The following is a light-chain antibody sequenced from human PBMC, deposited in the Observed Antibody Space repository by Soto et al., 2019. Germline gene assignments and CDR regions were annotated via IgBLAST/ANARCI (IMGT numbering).Light chain of an antibody. CDR2: GAS. Sequence: ELVMTQSPATLSLSPGERATLSCRASQTIDNTLAWYQRKPGQAPRLLIYGASTRATGISDRFSGSESGTEFTLTISSLHSEDFAVYYCQQYNNWPPWTFGQGTKVDIK. V-gene: IGKV3-15*01. J-gene: IGKJ1*01. CDR3: QQYNNWPPWT. CDR1: QTIDNT.